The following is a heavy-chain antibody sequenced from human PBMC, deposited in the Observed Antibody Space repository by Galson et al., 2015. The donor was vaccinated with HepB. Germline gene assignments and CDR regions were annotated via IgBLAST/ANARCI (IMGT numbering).Heavy chain of an antibody. D-gene: IGHD6-19*01. CDR1: GFTVSSNY. Sequence: SLRLSCAASGFTVSSNYMSWVRQAPGKGLEWVSVIYSGGSTYYADSVKGRFTISRDNSKNTLYLQMNSLRAEDTAVYYCARAPDSSGWYEPSFDYWGQGTLVTVSS. CDR2: IYSGGST. J-gene: IGHJ4*02. V-gene: IGHV3-66*02. CDR3: ARAPDSSGWYEPSFDY.